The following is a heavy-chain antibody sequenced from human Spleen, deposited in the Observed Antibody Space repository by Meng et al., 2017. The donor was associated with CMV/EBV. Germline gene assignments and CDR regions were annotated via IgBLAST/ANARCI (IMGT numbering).Heavy chain of an antibody. CDR1: GDSISNYY. CDR2: IYYSGST. J-gene: IGHJ6*02. V-gene: IGHV4-59*01. D-gene: IGHD2-2*01. Sequence: SETLSLTCTVSGDSISNYYWSWVRQPPGKGLEWIGYIYYSGSTYYNPSLKSRVTISVDTSKNQFSLRLNSVTAADTAVYYCARGKGVVPTAIGWDYYYGLDVWGQGTTVTVSS. CDR3: ARGKGVVPTAIGWDYYYGLDV.